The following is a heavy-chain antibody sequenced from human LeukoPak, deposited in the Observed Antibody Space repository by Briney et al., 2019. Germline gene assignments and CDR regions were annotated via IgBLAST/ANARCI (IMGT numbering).Heavy chain of an antibody. CDR3: ARGVSGSSYHFDY. V-gene: IGHV3-66*01. CDR2: TYSDGTT. J-gene: IGHJ4*02. D-gene: IGHD3-10*01. CDR1: GFTVSSYY. Sequence: GGSLRLSCAASGFTVSSYYMSWVRQAPGKGLERVSVTYSDGTTSYADSVKGTFTISRDNSKNTLYLQMNSLRAEDTAVYYCARGVSGSSYHFDYWGQGTLVTVSS.